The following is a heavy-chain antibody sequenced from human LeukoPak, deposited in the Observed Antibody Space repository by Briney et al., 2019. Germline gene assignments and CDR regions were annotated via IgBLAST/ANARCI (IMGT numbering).Heavy chain of an antibody. CDR3: ARATLDIVGATRTFDY. D-gene: IGHD2-2*03. CDR2: INSDGTST. CDR1: GFTFSSYW. Sequence: GGSLRLSCAASGFTFSSYWMHWVRQAPGEGLVCVSRINSDGTSTTYADSVKGRFTISRDNARNTLYMQMNSLRAEDTAVYYCARATLDIVGATRTFDYWGQGTLVTVSS. J-gene: IGHJ4*02. V-gene: IGHV3-74*01.